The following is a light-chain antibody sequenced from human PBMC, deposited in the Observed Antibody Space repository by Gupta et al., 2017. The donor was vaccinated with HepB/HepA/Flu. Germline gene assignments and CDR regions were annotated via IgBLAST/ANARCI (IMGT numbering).Light chain of an antibody. CDR1: SANIGNDN. CDR3: VGWDDSLSGYV. CDR2: NDN. J-gene: IGLJ1*01. Sequence: VLTQPPSASETPGQRVIISCSGSSANIGNDNAYWYQQLPGTAPKLLIYNDNKRPSGVADRFSGSKSGSTASLAISALRSADEADYYCVGWDDSLSGYVFGAGTKVTVL. V-gene: IGLV1-47*02.